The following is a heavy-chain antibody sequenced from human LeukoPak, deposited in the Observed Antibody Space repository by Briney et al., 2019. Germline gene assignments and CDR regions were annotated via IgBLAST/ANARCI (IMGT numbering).Heavy chain of an antibody. CDR2: ISAYNGNT. CDR3: ARASRNTVTPDY. Sequence: ASVKVSCKASDYTFTSYGISWVRQAPGQGLEWMGWISAYNGNTNYAQKLQGRVTMTTDTSTSTAYMELRSLRSDDTAVYYCARASRNTVTPDYWGQGTLVTVSS. V-gene: IGHV1-18*01. J-gene: IGHJ4*02. D-gene: IGHD4-17*01. CDR1: DYTFTSYG.